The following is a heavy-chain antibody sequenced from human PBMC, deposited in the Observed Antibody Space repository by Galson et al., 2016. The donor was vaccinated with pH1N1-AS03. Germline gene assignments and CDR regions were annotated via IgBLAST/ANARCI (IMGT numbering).Heavy chain of an antibody. CDR3: ARDDFNNSGRSL. J-gene: IGHJ4*02. Sequence: SLRLSCAASGFTFGSYSMNWVRQAPGKGLEWVSSISSSGGYIYYSDSVKGRFTTSRDNARNSLYLEMNSLRAEDTAVYYCARDDFNNSGRSLWGQGTLVTVSS. V-gene: IGHV3-21*01. CDR1: GFTFGSYS. D-gene: IGHD6-19*01. CDR2: ISSSGGYI.